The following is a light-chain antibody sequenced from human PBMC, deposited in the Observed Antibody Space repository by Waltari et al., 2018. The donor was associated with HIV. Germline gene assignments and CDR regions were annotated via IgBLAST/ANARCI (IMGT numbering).Light chain of an antibody. CDR2: GNI. J-gene: IGLJ1*01. V-gene: IGLV1-40*01. CDR3: QSYDSSLSGSRV. CDR1: SSNIGAGFD. Sequence: QSVLTQPPSVSGAPGQRVTISCTGSSSNIGAGFDVHWYQQVPGTAPKLHIYGNINRPSGVPDRFSGSKSGASASLAITGLQAEDEADYYCQSYDSSLSGSRVFGTGTKVTVL.